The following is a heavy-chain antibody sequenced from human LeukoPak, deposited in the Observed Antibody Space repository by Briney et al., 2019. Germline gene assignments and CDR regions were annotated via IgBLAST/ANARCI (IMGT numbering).Heavy chain of an antibody. V-gene: IGHV4-39*01. Sequence: PSQTLSLTCTVSGGSISSSSYYWGWIRQPPGKGLQWIGSIFYSGSTYYNPSLKSRLTISVDTSKNQFSLRLSSVTAADTAVYYCARHYGEDYWGQGTLVTVSS. CDR3: ARHYGEDY. CDR1: GGSISSSSYY. J-gene: IGHJ4*02. CDR2: IFYSGST. D-gene: IGHD4-17*01.